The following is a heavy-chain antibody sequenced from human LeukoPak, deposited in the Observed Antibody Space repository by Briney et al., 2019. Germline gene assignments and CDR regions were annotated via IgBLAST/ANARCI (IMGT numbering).Heavy chain of an antibody. V-gene: IGHV4-30-4*01. CDR2: IYYSGRT. CDR3: ARVVKSRGSGSYKD. D-gene: IGHD3-10*01. Sequence: SQTLSLTCTVSGGSISSGDYYWSWIRQPPGKGLEWIVYIYYSGRTYYNPSLKSRVTISVDTSKNQFSLKLSSVTAADTAVYYCARVVKSRGSGSYKDWGQGTLVTVSS. CDR1: GGSISSGDYY. J-gene: IGHJ4*02.